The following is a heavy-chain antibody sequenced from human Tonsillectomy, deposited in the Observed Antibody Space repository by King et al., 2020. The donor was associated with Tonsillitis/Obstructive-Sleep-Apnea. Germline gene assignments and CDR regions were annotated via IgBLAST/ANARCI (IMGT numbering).Heavy chain of an antibody. Sequence: VQLVESGGGLIKPGGSLRLSCAASGFTFSNAWMSWVRQAPGKGLEWVGRVKSKTYGGTTDYAEPVKGRFTISRKDSKDMLYLQMSSLKTEDTAVYYCTTDFVEGGVVVDYWGQGTLVTVSS. CDR1: GFTFSNAW. CDR2: VKSKTYGGTT. CDR3: TTDFVEGGVVVDY. J-gene: IGHJ4*02. V-gene: IGHV3-15*01. D-gene: IGHD3-16*01.